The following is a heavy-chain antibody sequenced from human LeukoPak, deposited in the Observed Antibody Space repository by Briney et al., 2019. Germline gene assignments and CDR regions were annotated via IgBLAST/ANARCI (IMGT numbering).Heavy chain of an antibody. CDR3: ARFRPANIAVAGWHAFDI. CDR2: ISAYNGNT. V-gene: IGHV1-18*01. Sequence: ASVKVSCKASGGTFTSYGISWVRQAPGQGLEWMGWISAYNGNTNYAQKLQGRVTITADESTSTAYMELSSLRSEDTAVYYCARFRPANIAVAGWHAFDIWGQGTMVTVSS. D-gene: IGHD6-19*01. CDR1: GGTFTSYG. J-gene: IGHJ3*02.